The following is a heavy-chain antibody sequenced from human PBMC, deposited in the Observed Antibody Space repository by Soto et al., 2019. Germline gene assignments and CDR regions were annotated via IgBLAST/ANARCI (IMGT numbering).Heavy chain of an antibody. D-gene: IGHD3-3*01. CDR3: AREYYDFWSGYYFDY. V-gene: IGHV3-48*03. J-gene: IGHJ4*02. CDR1: GFTFSSYE. CDR2: ISSSGSTI. Sequence: GGSLSLSCAASGFTFSSYEMNWVRQAPGKGLEWVSYISSSGSTIYYADSVKGRFTISRDNAKNSLYLQMNSLRAEDTAVYYCAREYYDFWSGYYFDYWGQGTLVTVSS.